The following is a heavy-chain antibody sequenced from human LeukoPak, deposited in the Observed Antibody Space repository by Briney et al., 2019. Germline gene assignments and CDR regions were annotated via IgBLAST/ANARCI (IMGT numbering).Heavy chain of an antibody. V-gene: IGHV3-21*01. CDR1: GFTFSNYS. CDR2: ICNSRCI. CDR3: GREGDYDRDSDVCG. Sequence: GGSLRLSCAASGFTFSNYSMNWVRQAPGKGLEWVSSICNSRCIYYADSVKGRFTISRDNDKNSLYLQMNSLRDGDKDVDECGREGDYDRDSDVCGWGNRATVTV. D-gene: IGHD3-22*01. J-gene: IGHJ6*03.